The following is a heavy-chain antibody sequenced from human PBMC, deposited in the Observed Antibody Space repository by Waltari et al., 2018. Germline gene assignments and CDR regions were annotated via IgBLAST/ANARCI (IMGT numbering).Heavy chain of an antibody. CDR2: IYSRGST. Sequence: QVQLQESGPGLVKSSQTLSLTCTVSGGSISSGDYFWSWIRQPPGKGLEWVGYIYSRGSTYYSPSLKSRVSISVDTSRNQFSLKLSSVTAADTAVYYCARRSGPYYFDYWGQGTLVTVSS. V-gene: IGHV4-30-4*08. CDR3: ARRSGPYYFDY. CDR1: GGSISSGDYF. J-gene: IGHJ4*02. D-gene: IGHD6-19*01.